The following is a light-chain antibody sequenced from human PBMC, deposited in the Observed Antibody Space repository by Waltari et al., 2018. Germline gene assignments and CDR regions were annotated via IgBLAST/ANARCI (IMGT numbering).Light chain of an antibody. CDR2: AAF. CDR3: QQLNSYPLT. J-gene: IGKJ4*01. Sequence: DIQFTQSPSFLSASVGDRVTITCRASQAISSYLAWYQQKPGKAPKLLIYAAFTLQSGVSSRFSGSGSGTEFTLTISSLQPEDSATYYCQQLNSYPLTFGGGTKVEI. V-gene: IGKV1-9*01. CDR1: QAISSY.